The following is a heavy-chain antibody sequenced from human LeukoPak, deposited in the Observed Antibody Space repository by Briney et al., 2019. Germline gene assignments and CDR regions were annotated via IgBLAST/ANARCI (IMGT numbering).Heavy chain of an antibody. CDR3: AKSEAMIVAPFDY. CDR1: GFTFSSHG. V-gene: IGHV3-30*02. CDR2: IRYDGSNK. Sequence: GGSLRLSCVASGFTFSSHGMHWVRQAPGKGLEWVAFIRYDGSNKYYADSVKGRFTISRDNSKNTLYLQMNSLRAEDTAVYYCAKSEAMIVAPFDYWGQGTLVTVSS. D-gene: IGHD3-22*01. J-gene: IGHJ4*02.